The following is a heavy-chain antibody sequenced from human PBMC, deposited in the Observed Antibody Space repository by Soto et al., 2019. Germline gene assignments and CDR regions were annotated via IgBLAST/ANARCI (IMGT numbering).Heavy chain of an antibody. CDR2: IYSGGST. V-gene: IGHV3-66*01. CDR3: AREDGYRGGDAFDI. D-gene: IGHD5-12*01. Sequence: GGSLRLSCAASGFTFSSHSMSWVRQAPGKGLEWVSVIYSGGSTYYADSVKGRFTISRDNSKNTLYLQMNSLRAEDTAVYYCAREDGYRGGDAFDIWGQGTMVTVSS. J-gene: IGHJ3*02. CDR1: GFTFSSHS.